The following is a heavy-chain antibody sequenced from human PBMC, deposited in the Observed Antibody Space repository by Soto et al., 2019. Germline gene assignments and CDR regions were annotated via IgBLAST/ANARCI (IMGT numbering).Heavy chain of an antibody. J-gene: IGHJ6*02. CDR2: ISYDGTNK. V-gene: IGHV3-30*18. D-gene: IGHD2-21*01. CDR1: GFTFSSHG. Sequence: QVQLVESGGGVVQPGRSLRLSCAASGFTFSSHGLHWVRQAPSRGLEWVAVISYDGTNKQYGDSVKGRFTISRDNSQNTLYLQMNSLRAEDRAVYYCVKDRRTEAYGMEVWGQGTTVTVSS. CDR3: VKDRRTEAYGMEV.